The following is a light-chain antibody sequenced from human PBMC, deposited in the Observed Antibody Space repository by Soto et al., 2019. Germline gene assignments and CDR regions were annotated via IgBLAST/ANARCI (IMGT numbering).Light chain of an antibody. CDR3: SSYTRSTLVV. CDR1: SSDVGGYNY. Sequence: QSALTQPASVSGSPGQSITISCTGSSSDVGGYNYVSWYQQHPGKAPKLMIYEVSNRPSGVSNRFSGSKSGNTASLTISGLQDADEADYYCSSYTRSTLVVFGGGTQLTVL. J-gene: IGLJ2*01. V-gene: IGLV2-14*01. CDR2: EVS.